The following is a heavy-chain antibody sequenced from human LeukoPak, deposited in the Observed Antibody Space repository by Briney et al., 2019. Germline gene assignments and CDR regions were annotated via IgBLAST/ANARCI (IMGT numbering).Heavy chain of an antibody. J-gene: IGHJ6*02. CDR1: GFTFDDYA. CDR3: AKDIVDYYGSGSHYYYGMDV. Sequence: PGGSLRLSCAASGFTFDDYAMHWVRQAPGKGLEWVSLISGDGGSTYYADSEKALFTISRDNSKNSLYLQMNSLRTEDTALYYCAKDIVDYYGSGSHYYYGMDVWGQGATVTVSS. CDR2: ISGDGGST. D-gene: IGHD3-10*01. V-gene: IGHV3-43*02.